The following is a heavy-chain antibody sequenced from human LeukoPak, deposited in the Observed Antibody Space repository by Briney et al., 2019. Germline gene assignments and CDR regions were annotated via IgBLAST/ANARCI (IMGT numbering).Heavy chain of an antibody. CDR1: GFTFSSFS. CDR3: ARDPPSFQY. V-gene: IGHV3-21*01. Sequence: GGSLRLSCAASGFTFSSFSMNWARQAPGKGLEWVSTIGSSRSSYIYYADSVKGRFTISRDNAKNSLYLQMNSLRAEDTAVYYCARDPPSFQYWGQGTLVTVSA. J-gene: IGHJ1*01. CDR2: IGSSRSSYI.